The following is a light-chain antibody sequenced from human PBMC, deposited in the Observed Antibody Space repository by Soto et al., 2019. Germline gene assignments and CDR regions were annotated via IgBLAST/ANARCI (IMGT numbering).Light chain of an antibody. J-gene: IGKJ1*01. CDR3: RQRQSWPRR. Sequence: EIVLTQSPATLSSFPGDRVTLSCRASQYINTRLAWYQHRPGQAPRPLIYQTSIRAAGIPARFSASGSGTNFTLTISDVQPEDFALYYCRQRQSWPRRFGEGTKVDI. CDR1: QYINTR. V-gene: IGKV3-11*01. CDR2: QTS.